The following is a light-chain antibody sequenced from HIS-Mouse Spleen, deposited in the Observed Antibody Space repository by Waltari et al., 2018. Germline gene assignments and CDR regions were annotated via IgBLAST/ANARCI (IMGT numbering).Light chain of an antibody. CDR2: AAS. CDR1: QGISNY. CDR3: QKYNSAPLTT. V-gene: IGKV1-27*01. J-gene: IGKJ3*01. Sequence: DIQMTQSPSSLSASVGDRVTITCRARQGISNYLAWYQQKPGKVPKLLIYAASTLQSGVPSRFSGSGSGTDFTLTISSLQPEDVATYYCQKYNSAPLTTFGPGTKVDIK.